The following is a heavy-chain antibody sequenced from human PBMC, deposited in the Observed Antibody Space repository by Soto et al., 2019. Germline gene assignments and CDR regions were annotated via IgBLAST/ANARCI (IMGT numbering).Heavy chain of an antibody. Sequence: QVQLVQSGAEVKKPGSSVKVSCKASGGTFSSYAISWVRQAPGQGLEWMGGIIPIFGTANYAQKFQGRVTITADESTSTAYMGLSRLRSEDTAVYYCARGGGRVLPAATQNYYFYFAMDVRGQGTTFTVSS. CDR2: IIPIFGTA. V-gene: IGHV1-69*01. J-gene: IGHJ6*02. CDR3: ARGGGRVLPAATQNYYFYFAMDV. CDR1: GGTFSSYA. D-gene: IGHD2-2*01.